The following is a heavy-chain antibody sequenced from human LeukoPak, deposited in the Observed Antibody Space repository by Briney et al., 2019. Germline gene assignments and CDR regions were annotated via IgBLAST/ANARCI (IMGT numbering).Heavy chain of an antibody. J-gene: IGHJ3*02. D-gene: IGHD2-21*02. V-gene: IGHV4-34*01. CDR2: INHSGST. Sequence: GSLRLSCAASGFTFSSYGMHWVRQPPGKGLEWIGEINHSGSTNYNPSLKSRVTISVDTSKNQFSLKLSSVTAADTAVYYCARDLAYCGGDCYPDAFDIWGQGTMVTVSS. CDR3: ARDLAYCGGDCYPDAFDI. CDR1: GFTFSSYG.